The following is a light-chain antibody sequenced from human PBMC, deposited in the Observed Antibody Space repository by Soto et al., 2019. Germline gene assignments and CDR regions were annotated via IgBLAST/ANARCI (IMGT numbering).Light chain of an antibody. V-gene: IGKV3-15*01. CDR2: GAS. J-gene: IGKJ3*01. Sequence: EIVMTQSPATLFVSPGERATLSCRASQTVRDDLAWYQQKPGQAPRLLIYGASTRATDIPARFSGGGSGTEFTLPISSLQSEDSAIYYCQQYHDWPPITFGPGTKVNI. CDR1: QTVRDD. CDR3: QQYHDWPPIT.